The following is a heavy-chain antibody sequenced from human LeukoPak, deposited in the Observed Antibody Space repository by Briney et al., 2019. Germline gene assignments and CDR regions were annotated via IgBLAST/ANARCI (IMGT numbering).Heavy chain of an antibody. Sequence: GRSLRLSCAASGFTFDDYAMHWVRQAPGKGLEWVSGISWNSGSIGYADSVKGRFTISRDNAKNSLYLQMNSLRAEDTALYYCAKDMVRIAAAGTIDYWGQGTLVTVSS. CDR2: ISWNSGSI. V-gene: IGHV3-9*01. CDR1: GFTFDDYA. J-gene: IGHJ4*02. D-gene: IGHD6-13*01. CDR3: AKDMVRIAAAGTIDY.